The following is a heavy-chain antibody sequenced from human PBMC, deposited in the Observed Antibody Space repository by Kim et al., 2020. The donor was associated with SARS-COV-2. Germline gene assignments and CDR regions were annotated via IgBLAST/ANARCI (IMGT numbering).Heavy chain of an antibody. CDR3: ARARGDGYNFPENYYYYGMDV. V-gene: IGHV4-31*03. CDR1: GGSISSGGYY. D-gene: IGHD1-1*01. CDR2: IYYSGST. J-gene: IGHJ6*02. Sequence: SETLSLTCTVSGGSISSGGYYWSWIRQHPGKGLEWIGYIYYSGSTYYNPSLKSRVTISVDTSKNQFSLKLSSVTAADTAVYYCARARGDGYNFPENYYYYGMDVWGQGTTVTVSS.